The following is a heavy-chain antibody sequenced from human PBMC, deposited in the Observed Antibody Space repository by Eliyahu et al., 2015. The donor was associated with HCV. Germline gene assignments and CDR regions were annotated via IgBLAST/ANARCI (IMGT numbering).Heavy chain of an antibody. CDR1: GFTFSSYA. D-gene: IGHD4-11*01. V-gene: IGHV3-23*01. J-gene: IGHJ6*03. Sequence: EVQLLESGGGLVQPGGSLRLSCAASGFTFSSYAMSWVRQAPGKGLEWVSAISGSGGSTYYADSVKGRVTISRDNSKNTLYLQMNSLRAEDTAVYYCAKGGAQGNYGLFYYYYMDVWGKGTTVTVSS. CDR2: ISGSGGST. CDR3: AKGGAQGNYGLFYYYYMDV.